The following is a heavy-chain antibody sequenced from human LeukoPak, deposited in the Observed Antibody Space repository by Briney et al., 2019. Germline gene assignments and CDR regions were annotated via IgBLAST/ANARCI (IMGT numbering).Heavy chain of an antibody. V-gene: IGHV3-48*01. J-gene: IGHJ4*02. CDR1: GFTFSSYS. D-gene: IGHD2-2*01. CDR3: ARAAYCSSTSCSVFDY. Sequence: PGGSLRLSCAASGFTFSSYSMNWVRQAPGKGLEWVSYISSSSSTIYYADSVKGRFTISRDNAKNSLYLQLNSLRAEDTAVYYCARAAYCSSTSCSVFDYWGQGTLVTVSS. CDR2: ISSSSSTI.